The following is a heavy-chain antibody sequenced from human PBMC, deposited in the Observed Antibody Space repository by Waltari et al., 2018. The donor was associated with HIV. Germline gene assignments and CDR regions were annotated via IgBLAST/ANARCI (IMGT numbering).Heavy chain of an antibody. CDR2: IWYDGSKK. V-gene: IGHV3-33*01. Sequence: VQLEASGGAVVQPGSARDLSCAASGCRVSHYVMPTVRQAPGKGLQWVAVIWYDGSKKEYSDSVKGRFTISKDNSKNTLFLQMNSLRVDDTAVYFCARVPFASSWSADSFDVWGPGTRITVSS. D-gene: IGHD6-13*01. J-gene: IGHJ3*01. CDR3: ARVPFASSWSADSFDV. CDR1: GCRVSHYV.